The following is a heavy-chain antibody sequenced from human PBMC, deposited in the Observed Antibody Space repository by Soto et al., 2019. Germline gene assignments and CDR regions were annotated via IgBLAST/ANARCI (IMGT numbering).Heavy chain of an antibody. J-gene: IGHJ3*02. CDR3: ARELRLRAFDI. V-gene: IGHV1-46*01. CDR2: INASGGGT. D-gene: IGHD3-3*01. Sequence: QEQLVQSGAEVKKPGAPVKFSCKASGYTFSSFYMHWVRQAPGQGLEWMGTINASGGGTTYPQRFQGRVTMTTDTSTSTVYMEMSSLRSEDTAMYYCARELRLRAFDIWGQGTMVTVSS. CDR1: GYTFSSFY.